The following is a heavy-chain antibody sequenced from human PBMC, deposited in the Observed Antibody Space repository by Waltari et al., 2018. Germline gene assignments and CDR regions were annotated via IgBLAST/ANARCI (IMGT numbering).Heavy chain of an antibody. CDR1: GGSFSGYY. Sequence: QVQLQQWGAGLLKPSETLSLTCAVYGGSFSGYYWSWIRQPPGKGLEWIGEINHSGSTNYNPSLKSRVTISVDTSKNQFSLKLSSVTAADTAVYYCARGGRGKRPPPVDYWGQGTLVTVSS. CDR2: INHSGST. J-gene: IGHJ4*02. D-gene: IGHD2-15*01. V-gene: IGHV4-34*01. CDR3: ARGGRGKRPPPVDY.